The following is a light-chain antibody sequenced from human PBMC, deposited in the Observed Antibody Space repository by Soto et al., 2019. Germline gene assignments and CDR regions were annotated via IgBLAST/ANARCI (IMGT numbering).Light chain of an antibody. V-gene: IGKV3-15*01. CDR2: DAS. J-gene: IGKJ2*01. CDR1: QTIDNT. Sequence: EVVLTQSPCTLSLSPGERATLSCRASQTIDNTLAWYQRKPGQAPRLLIYDASTRATGVPARFSGSGSGTDFTLTISSLQSEDFAVYYCQHYNYWPYTFGQGTKVDIK. CDR3: QHYNYWPYT.